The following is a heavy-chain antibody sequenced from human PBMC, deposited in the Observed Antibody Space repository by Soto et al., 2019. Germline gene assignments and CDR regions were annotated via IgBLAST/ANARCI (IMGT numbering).Heavy chain of an antibody. J-gene: IGHJ6*02. D-gene: IGHD3-10*01. CDR2: IIPIFGTA. V-gene: IGHV1-69*13. CDR1: GGTFSSYA. Sequence: GASVKVSCKASGGTFSSYAISWVRQAPGQGLEWMGGIIPIFGTANYAQKFQGRVTITADESTSTAYMELSSLRSEDTAVYYCARGVGNYYGSSYGMDVWGQGTTVTVSS. CDR3: ARGVGNYYGSSYGMDV.